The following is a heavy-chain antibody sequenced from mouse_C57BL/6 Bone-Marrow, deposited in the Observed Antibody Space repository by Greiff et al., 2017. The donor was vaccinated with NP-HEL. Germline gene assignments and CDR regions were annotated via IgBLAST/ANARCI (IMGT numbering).Heavy chain of an antibody. Sequence: QVQLQQSGAELVRPGASVTLSCKASGYTFTDYEMHWVKQTPVHGLEWIGAIDPETGGTAYNQKFKGKAILTADKSSSTAYMELRSLTSEDSAVYYCTREYDGYYHYYAMDYWGQGTSVTVSS. CDR2: IDPETGGT. D-gene: IGHD2-3*01. V-gene: IGHV1-15*01. CDR1: GYTFTDYE. J-gene: IGHJ4*01. CDR3: TREYDGYYHYYAMDY.